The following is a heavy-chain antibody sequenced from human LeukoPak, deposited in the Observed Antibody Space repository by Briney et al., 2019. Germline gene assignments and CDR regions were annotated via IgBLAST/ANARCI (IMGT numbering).Heavy chain of an antibody. CDR2: IYTSGST. J-gene: IGHJ4*02. CDR3: ARASYSYDINGWVPFDY. V-gene: IGHV4-4*07. Sequence: SETLSLTCTISGGSVSDYDWSWIRQPAGKGLEWIGRIYTSGSTNHNPSLKSRVTISGDTSKNQFSLRLSSVTAADTAVYYCARASYSYDINGWVPFDYWGQGTLVTVSS. D-gene: IGHD3-22*01. CDR1: GGSVSDYD.